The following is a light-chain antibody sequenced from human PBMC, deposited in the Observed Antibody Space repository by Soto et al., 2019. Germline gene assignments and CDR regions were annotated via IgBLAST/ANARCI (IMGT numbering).Light chain of an antibody. CDR2: DAS. CDR3: QQYNSYWT. CDR1: PSISSW. Sequence: DIQMTQSPSTLSASVGDRVTITCRASPSISSWLAWYQQKPGKAPKLRIYDASSLESGVPSRFSGSGSGTEFTLTISSLQPDDFATYYCQQYNSYWTFGKGTKVEIK. V-gene: IGKV1-5*01. J-gene: IGKJ1*01.